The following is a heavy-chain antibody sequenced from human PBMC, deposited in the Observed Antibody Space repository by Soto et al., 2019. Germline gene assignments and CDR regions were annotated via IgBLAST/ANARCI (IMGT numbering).Heavy chain of an antibody. V-gene: IGHV1-69*08. CDR1: GGTFSTYI. D-gene: IGHD3-3*01. J-gene: IGHJ3*01. CDR3: ARDRITTRGDAFDL. CDR2: IIPIPDIT. Sequence: QVQLVQSGAEVRKPGSSVKVSCKAPGGTFSTYIISWVRQAPGQGLEWMGRIIPIPDITNYAPKFQGRVTVTSDRSTSTAYMGLTSLTSEDRAVYYWARDRITTRGDAFDLWGQGTMVTVSS.